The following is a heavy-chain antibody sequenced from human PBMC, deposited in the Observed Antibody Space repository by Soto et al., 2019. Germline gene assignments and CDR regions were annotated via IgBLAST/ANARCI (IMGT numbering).Heavy chain of an antibody. Sequence: ASVKVSCKVSGYTLTELSMHWVRQAPGKGLEWMGGFDPEDGETIYAQKFQGRVTMTEDTSTDTAYMELSSLRSEDTAVYYCATVITGTTGSRFDPWGQGTLVTVSS. V-gene: IGHV1-24*01. D-gene: IGHD1-7*01. J-gene: IGHJ5*02. CDR3: ATVITGTTGSRFDP. CDR1: GYTLTELS. CDR2: FDPEDGET.